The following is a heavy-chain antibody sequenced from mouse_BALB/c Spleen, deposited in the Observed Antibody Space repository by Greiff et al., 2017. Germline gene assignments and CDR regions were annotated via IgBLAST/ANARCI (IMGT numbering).Heavy chain of an antibody. D-gene: IGHD1-1*01. CDR3: AREDYGSSLARFAY. CDR1: GFTFSSYA. CDR2: ISSGGST. V-gene: IGHV5-6-5*01. Sequence: EVKLVESGGGLVKPGGSLKLSCAASGFTFSSYAMSWVRQTPEKRLEWVASISSGGSTYYPDSVKGRFTISRDNARNILYLQMSSLRSEDTAMYYCAREDYGSSLARFAYWGQGTLVTVSA. J-gene: IGHJ3*01.